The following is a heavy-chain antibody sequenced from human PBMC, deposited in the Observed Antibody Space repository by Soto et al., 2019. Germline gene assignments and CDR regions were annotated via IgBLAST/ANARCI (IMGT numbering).Heavy chain of an antibody. V-gene: IGHV1-18*01. J-gene: IGHJ4*02. CDR1: VYPFTSYG. D-gene: IGHD3-9*01. Sequence: ASVKVSCNASVYPFTSYGISWVRQAPGQGLEWMGWISAYNGNTNYAQKLQGRVTMTTDTSTSTAYMELRSLRSDDTAVYYCARIGLVDWLFNSDYWGQGTLVTVSS. CDR2: ISAYNGNT. CDR3: ARIGLVDWLFNSDY.